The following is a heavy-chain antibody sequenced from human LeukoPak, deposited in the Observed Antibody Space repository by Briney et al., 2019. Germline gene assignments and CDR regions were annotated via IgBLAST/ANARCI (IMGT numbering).Heavy chain of an antibody. Sequence: GASVKVSCKASGGTFSSYAISWVRQAPGQGLEWMGGIIPIFGTANYAQKFQGRVTITADESTSTAYMELSSLRSEDTAVYYCAKDLTVTTGVRGLHWGQGTLVTISS. CDR1: GGTFSSYA. V-gene: IGHV1-69*13. CDR3: AKDLTVTTGVRGLH. CDR2: IIPIFGTA. J-gene: IGHJ4*02. D-gene: IGHD4-17*01.